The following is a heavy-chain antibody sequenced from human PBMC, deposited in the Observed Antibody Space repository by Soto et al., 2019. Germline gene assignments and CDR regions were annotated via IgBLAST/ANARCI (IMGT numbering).Heavy chain of an antibody. D-gene: IGHD3-9*01. CDR3: ARGHDSLTGYYFPSGGMDV. V-gene: IGHV4-31*03. CDR2: IYYSGST. Sequence: SETLSLTCTVSGGSISSGGYYWSWIRQHPGKGLEWIGYIYYSGSTYYNPSLKSRVTISVDTSKNQFSLKLSSVTAADTAVYYCARGHDSLTGYYFPSGGMDVWGQGTTVTVSS. CDR1: GGSISSGGYY. J-gene: IGHJ6*02.